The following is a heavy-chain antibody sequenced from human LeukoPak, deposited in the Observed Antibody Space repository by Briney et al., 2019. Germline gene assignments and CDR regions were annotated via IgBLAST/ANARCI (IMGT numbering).Heavy chain of an antibody. J-gene: IGHJ3*02. V-gene: IGHV3-33*01. CDR2: MWFDGSNI. D-gene: IGHD1-1*01. CDR3: ARDYLVGGTDAFDI. Sequence: GRSLRLSCAASGFTFSSYGMHWVRQAPGKGLEWVAVMWFDGSNIYYADSVKGRFTISRDNSKNTLYLQMNSLRGEDTSVYYCARDYLVGGTDAFDIWGQGTMVTVSS. CDR1: GFTFSSYG.